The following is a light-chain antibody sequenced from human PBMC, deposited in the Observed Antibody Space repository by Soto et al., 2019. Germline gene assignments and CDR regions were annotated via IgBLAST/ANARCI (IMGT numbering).Light chain of an antibody. CDR2: GAS. J-gene: IGKJ1*01. V-gene: IGKV3-20*01. CDR1: QSGSSNN. Sequence: ETGLTQSRGTLSLYPGERATLSCRASQSGSSNNLAWYQQKPGQAPRLLMYGASTRATGIPDRFSGSGSGTDFTLTVSRLEPDDFAVYYCQQYGSSPSWTFGQGTKVEIK. CDR3: QQYGSSPSWT.